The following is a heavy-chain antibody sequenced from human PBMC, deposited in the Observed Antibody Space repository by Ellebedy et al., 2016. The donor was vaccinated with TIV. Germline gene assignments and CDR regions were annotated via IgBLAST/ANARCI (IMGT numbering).Heavy chain of an antibody. CDR3: AAALYYDILTGYYSEDC. Sequence: SVKVSCKASGFTFTNSAVQWVRQARGQPLEWIGWIVVGNGHTIYAQKFQARVTIPRAMSTSPASLALRRLTSKDPAVYYCAAALYYDILTGYYSEDCWGQGSLVTVSS. J-gene: IGHJ4*02. CDR2: IVVGNGHT. V-gene: IGHV1-58*01. D-gene: IGHD3-9*01. CDR1: GFTFTNSA.